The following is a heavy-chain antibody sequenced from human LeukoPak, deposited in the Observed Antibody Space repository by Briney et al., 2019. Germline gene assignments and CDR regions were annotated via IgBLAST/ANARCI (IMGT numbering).Heavy chain of an antibody. V-gene: IGHV3-23*01. CDR2: ISGSGGRT. CDR3: TKEGRPNSGGGYFDY. D-gene: IGHD6-13*01. CDR1: GFTFSSYA. Sequence: PGGSLRLSCAASGFTFSSYAMSWVRQAPGKGLEWVSAISGSGGRTYYADSVKGRFTMSRDNSKNTLYLQMNSLRGEDTAIYYCTKEGRPNSGGGYFDYWGQGTRVTVSS. J-gene: IGHJ4*02.